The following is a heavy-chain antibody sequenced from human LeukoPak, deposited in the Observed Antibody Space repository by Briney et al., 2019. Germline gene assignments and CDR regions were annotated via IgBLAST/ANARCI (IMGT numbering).Heavy chain of an antibody. Sequence: SLKVSCKASGGTFSSYAISWVRQAPGQGLEWMGGIIPIFGTANYAQKFQGRVTITADKSTSTAYMELSRLRSDDTAVYYCARGAGGYYYLVHDYWGQGTLVTVSS. D-gene: IGHD3-22*01. CDR2: IIPIFGTA. CDR1: GGTFSSYA. V-gene: IGHV1-69*06. CDR3: ARGAGGYYYLVHDY. J-gene: IGHJ4*02.